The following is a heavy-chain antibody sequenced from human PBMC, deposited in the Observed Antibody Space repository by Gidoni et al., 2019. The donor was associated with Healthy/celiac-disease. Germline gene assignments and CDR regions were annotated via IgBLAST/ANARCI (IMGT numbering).Heavy chain of an antibody. CDR1: GFTFSSYA. V-gene: IGHV3-23*01. Sequence: EVQLLESGGGLVQPGGSLRLSCAASGFTFSSYAMSWVRQAPGKGLEWVSAISGSGGSTYYADSVKGRFTISRDNSKNTLYLQMNSLRAEDTAVYYCAKRYCSSTSCPYYYYYGMDVWGQGTTVTVSS. D-gene: IGHD2-2*01. CDR3: AKRYCSSTSCPYYYYYGMDV. J-gene: IGHJ6*02. CDR2: ISGSGGST.